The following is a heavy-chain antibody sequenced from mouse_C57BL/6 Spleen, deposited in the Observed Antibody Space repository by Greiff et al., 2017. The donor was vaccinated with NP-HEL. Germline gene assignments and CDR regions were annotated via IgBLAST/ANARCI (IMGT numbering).Heavy chain of an antibody. CDR2: INPGSGGT. Sequence: QVQLKESGAELVRPGTSVKVSCKASGYAFTNYLIEWVKQRPGQGLEWIGVINPGSGGTNYNEKFKGKATLTADKSSSTAYMQLSSLTSEDSAVYFCARRARWDVQWYFDVWGTGTTVTVSS. D-gene: IGHD4-1*01. J-gene: IGHJ1*03. V-gene: IGHV1-54*01. CDR1: GYAFTNYL. CDR3: ARRARWDVQWYFDV.